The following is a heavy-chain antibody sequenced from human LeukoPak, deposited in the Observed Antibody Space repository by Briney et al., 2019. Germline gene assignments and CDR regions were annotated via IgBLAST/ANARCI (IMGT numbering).Heavy chain of an antibody. Sequence: GASVKVSCKTSGYTFSTYFMHWVRQAPGQGLEWMGIINPSGGSTSYAQKFQGRVTMTRDTSTSTVYMELSSLRSEDTAVYYCARTAGRTFDYWGQGTLVTVSS. CDR1: GYTFSTYF. J-gene: IGHJ4*02. V-gene: IGHV1-46*01. CDR3: ARTAGRTFDY. D-gene: IGHD6-6*01. CDR2: INPSGGST.